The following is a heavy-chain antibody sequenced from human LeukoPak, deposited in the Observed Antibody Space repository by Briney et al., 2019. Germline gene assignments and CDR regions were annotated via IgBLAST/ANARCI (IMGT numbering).Heavy chain of an antibody. V-gene: IGHV4-34*01. Sequence: GSLRLSCAASAFTVSSNYMSWVRQPPGKGLEWIGEINHSGSTNYNPSLKSRVTISVDTSKNQFSLKLSSVTAADTAVYYCARGPYSAMIVYYYYGMDVWGQGTTVTVSS. J-gene: IGHJ6*02. CDR2: INHSGST. CDR3: ARGPYSAMIVYYYYGMDV. D-gene: IGHD3-22*01. CDR1: AFTVSSNY.